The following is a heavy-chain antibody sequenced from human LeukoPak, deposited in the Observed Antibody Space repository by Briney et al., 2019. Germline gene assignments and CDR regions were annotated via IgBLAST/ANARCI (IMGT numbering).Heavy chain of an antibody. CDR3: ARSIGSPNWSDP. CDR1: GYTFTGYY. D-gene: IGHD6-6*01. V-gene: IGHV1-2*02. CDR2: INPNSGGT. J-gene: IGHJ5*02. Sequence: ASVKVSCKASGYTFTGYYMHRVRQAPGQGREWMGWINPNSGGTNYAQKFQGRVTMTRDTSISTAYMELSRLRSDDTAVYYCARSIGSPNWSDPWGQGTLVTVSS.